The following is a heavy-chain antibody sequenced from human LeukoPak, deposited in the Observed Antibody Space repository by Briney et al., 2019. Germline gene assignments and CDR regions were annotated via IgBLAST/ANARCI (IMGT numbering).Heavy chain of an antibody. Sequence: ASVKVSCKASGGTFSSYAISWVRQAPGQGPEWMGWINPDSGGTNYAQKFQGRVTMTRDTSISTAYMELSRLRSDDTAVYYCARDRQYYDILTGYLEADAFDIWGQGTMVTVSS. CDR3: ARDRQYYDILTGYLEADAFDI. CDR2: INPDSGGT. CDR1: GGTFSSYA. V-gene: IGHV1-2*02. D-gene: IGHD3-9*01. J-gene: IGHJ3*02.